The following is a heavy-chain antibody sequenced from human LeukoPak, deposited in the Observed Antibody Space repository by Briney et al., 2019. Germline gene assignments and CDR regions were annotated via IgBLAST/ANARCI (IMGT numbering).Heavy chain of an antibody. J-gene: IGHJ4*02. Sequence: PGGSLRLSCAASGFTFSSYGMHWVRQAPGKGLEWVAVISYDGSNKYYADSVKDRFTISRDNSKNTLYLQMNSLRAEDTAVYYCAKEPRYFDWLLSTPADYWGQGTLVTVSS. CDR3: AKEPRYFDWLLSTPADY. CDR2: ISYDGSNK. V-gene: IGHV3-30*18. D-gene: IGHD3-9*01. CDR1: GFTFSSYG.